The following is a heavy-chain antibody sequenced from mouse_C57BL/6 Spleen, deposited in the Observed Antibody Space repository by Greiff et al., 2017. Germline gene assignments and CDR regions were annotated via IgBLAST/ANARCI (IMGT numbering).Heavy chain of an antibody. J-gene: IGHJ2*01. CDR2: ISYDGSN. CDR1: GYSITSGYY. D-gene: IGHD2-1*01. CDR3: ARGDYGNYFLDY. V-gene: IGHV3-6*01. Sequence: EVKLVESGPGLVKPSQSLSLTCSVTGYSITSGYYWNWIRQFPGNKLEWMGYISYDGSNNYNPSLKNRISITRDTSKNQFFLKLNSVTTEDTATYYCARGDYGNYFLDYWGQGTTLTVSS.